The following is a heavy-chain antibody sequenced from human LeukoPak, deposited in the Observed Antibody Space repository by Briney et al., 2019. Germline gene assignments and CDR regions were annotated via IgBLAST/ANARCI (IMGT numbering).Heavy chain of an antibody. V-gene: IGHV3-23*01. D-gene: IGHD1-14*01. J-gene: IGHJ4*02. Sequence: PGGSLRLSCAASGFTFSSSAVSWVRQAPGKGLEWVSSISGSGGSPYYADSVKGRFTISRDNSKNSLYLQMNSLRAEDTAVYYCARGTLNIPGEHGAFDYWGQGTLVTVSS. CDR3: ARGTLNIPGEHGAFDY. CDR2: ISGSGGSP. CDR1: GFTFSSSA.